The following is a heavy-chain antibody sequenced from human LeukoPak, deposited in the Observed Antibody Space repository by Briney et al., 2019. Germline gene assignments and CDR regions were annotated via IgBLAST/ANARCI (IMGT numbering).Heavy chain of an antibody. CDR3: VRGAWFGERGFDY. D-gene: IGHD3-10*01. CDR2: INPNSGGT. V-gene: IGHV1-2*04. CDR1: GYTFTGYY. Sequence: ASVKVSCKASGYTFTGYYMHWVRQAPGQGLEWMGWINPNSGGTNYAQKFQGWVTMTRDTSISTAYMELSRLRSDDTAVYYCVRGAWFGERGFDYWGQGTLVTVSS. J-gene: IGHJ4*02.